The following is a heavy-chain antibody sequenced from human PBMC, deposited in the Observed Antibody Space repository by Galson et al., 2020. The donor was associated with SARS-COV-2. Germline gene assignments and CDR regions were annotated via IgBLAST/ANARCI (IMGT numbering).Heavy chain of an antibody. J-gene: IGHJ4*02. V-gene: IGHV5-51*01. CDR2: IYPGDSDP. CDR3: ASGGGPYYFDY. CDR1: GYSFTSYW. Sequence: KVSCKGSGYSFTSYWIGWVRQMPGKGLEWMGIIYPGDSDPRYSPSFLGQVTISADKSISTASLPWSSLEASDTAMYYCASGGGPYYFDYWGQGTLVTVSS. D-gene: IGHD2-15*01.